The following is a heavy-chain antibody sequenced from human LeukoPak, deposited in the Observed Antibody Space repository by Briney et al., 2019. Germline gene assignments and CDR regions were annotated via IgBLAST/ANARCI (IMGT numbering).Heavy chain of an antibody. V-gene: IGHV3-21*01. J-gene: IGHJ2*01. CDR3: ARVRKYSGYYSWYFDL. CDR1: GFTFSRYS. CDR2: ISTSSSYI. Sequence: GSLRLSCAASGFTFSRYSLNWVRQAPGKGLEWVSSISTSSSYIYYADSVKGRFTISRDNAKNSLYLQMNSLRAGDTAVYYCARVRKYSGYYSWYFDLWGRGTLVTVSS. D-gene: IGHD5-12*01.